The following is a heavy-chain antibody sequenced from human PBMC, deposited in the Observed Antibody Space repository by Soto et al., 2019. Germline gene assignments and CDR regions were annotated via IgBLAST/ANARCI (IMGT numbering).Heavy chain of an antibody. Sequence: SETLSLTCTVSGGSISSGGYYWSWIRHHPGKGLEWIGYIYYSGSTYYNPSLKSRVTISVDTSKNQFSLKLSSVTAADTAVYYCARVTFGGVIVMFDYWGQGTLVTVSS. J-gene: IGHJ4*02. CDR1: GGSISSGGYY. CDR2: IYYSGST. D-gene: IGHD3-16*02. V-gene: IGHV4-31*03. CDR3: ARVTFGGVIVMFDY.